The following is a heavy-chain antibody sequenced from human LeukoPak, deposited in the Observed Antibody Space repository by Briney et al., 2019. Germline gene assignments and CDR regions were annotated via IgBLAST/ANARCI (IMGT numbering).Heavy chain of an antibody. CDR2: ISGSGGST. J-gene: IGHJ4*02. D-gene: IGHD4-17*01. CDR3: AKATVLYYFDY. Sequence: GGSLRLSCAASGFTFSSYAMSWVRQAPGKGLEWVSDISGSGGSTYYADSVKGRFTISRDNSKNTLYLQMNSLRAEDTAVYYWAKATVLYYFDYWGQGTLVTVSS. CDR1: GFTFSSYA. V-gene: IGHV3-23*01.